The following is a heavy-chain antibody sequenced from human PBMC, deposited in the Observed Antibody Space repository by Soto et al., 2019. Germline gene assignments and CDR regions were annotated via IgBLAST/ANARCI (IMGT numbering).Heavy chain of an antibody. J-gene: IGHJ5*02. V-gene: IGHV4-30-4*01. CDR1: GDSISSANNY. CDR2: ISYSGTT. CDR3: ARGRGYSYGLDP. Sequence: SETLSLTCTVSGDSISSANNYWSWIRQPPGEGLEWIGFISYSGTTSYSPSLKSRLAISLDTSKNQFSLSLTSVSAADTAVYYCARGRGYSYGLDPWGQGTLVTVS. D-gene: IGHD5-12*01.